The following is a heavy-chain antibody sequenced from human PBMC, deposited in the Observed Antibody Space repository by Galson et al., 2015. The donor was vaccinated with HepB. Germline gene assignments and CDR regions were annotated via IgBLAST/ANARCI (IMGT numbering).Heavy chain of an antibody. Sequence: SLRLSCAASEFTFSSYWMNWVRQAPGKGLEWVANINPDGSEKYYVASLKGRFTISRDNAKNSLYLQMDSLRAEDTAVYYWARRISLVRGIITKPDYYYGMDVGGQGTTVTV. CDR3: ARRISLVRGIITKPDYYYGMDV. D-gene: IGHD3-10*01. J-gene: IGHJ6*02. CDR2: INPDGSEK. V-gene: IGHV3-7*03. CDR1: EFTFSSYW.